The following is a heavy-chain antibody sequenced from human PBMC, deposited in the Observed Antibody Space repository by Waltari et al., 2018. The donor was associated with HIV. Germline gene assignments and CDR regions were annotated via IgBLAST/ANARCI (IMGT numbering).Heavy chain of an antibody. CDR3: ARASGDYSFYYAMDV. V-gene: IGHV1-69*18. CDR2: RIPIFDTT. D-gene: IGHD2-8*02. CDR1: GGTFSSYA. J-gene: IGHJ6*02. Sequence: QVQLVQSGAEVKKPGSSVKVSCMASGGTFSSYAFNWVRQAPGQGLEWMGRRIPIFDTTNYAQKFQGRVRITADESTGTAYMELSSLRSEDTAVYYCARASGDYSFYYAMDVWGQGTTVTVSS.